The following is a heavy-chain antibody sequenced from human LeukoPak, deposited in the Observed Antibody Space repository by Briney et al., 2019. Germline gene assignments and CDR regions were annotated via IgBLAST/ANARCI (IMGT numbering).Heavy chain of an antibody. CDR3: ARCTSCSEVGTFDY. CDR2: IYYSGST. D-gene: IGHD2-2*01. J-gene: IGHJ4*02. Sequence: PSETLSLTCTVSGGSISSYYWSWIRQPPGKGLEWIGYIYYSGSTNYNPSLKSRVTISVDTSKNLFSLKLSSVTAADTAVYYCARCTSCSEVGTFDYWGQGTLVTVSS. V-gene: IGHV4-59*01. CDR1: GGSISSYY.